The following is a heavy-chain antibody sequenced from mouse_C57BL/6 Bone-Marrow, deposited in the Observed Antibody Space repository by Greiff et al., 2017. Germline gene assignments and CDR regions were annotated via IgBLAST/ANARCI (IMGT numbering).Heavy chain of an antibody. CDR3: ARDITTVVYVDV. CDR1: GFTFSSYA. CDR2: ISDGGSYT. D-gene: IGHD1-1*01. V-gene: IGHV5-4*01. J-gene: IGHJ1*03. Sequence: EVKVVESGGGLVKPGGSLKLSCAASGFTFSSYAMSWVRQTPEKRLEWVATISDGGSYTYYPDNVKGRFTISRDNAKNNLNLQMSHLKSEDTAMCYSARDITTVVYVDVWGTGTTVTVSS.